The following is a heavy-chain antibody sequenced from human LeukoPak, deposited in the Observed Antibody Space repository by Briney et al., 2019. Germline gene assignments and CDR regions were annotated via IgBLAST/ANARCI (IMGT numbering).Heavy chain of an antibody. CDR2: VYYSGST. D-gene: IGHD7-27*01. CDR1: GGSISSSSYN. Sequence: SETLSLTCTVSGGSISSSSYNWGWIRQPPGKGLEWIGSVYYSGSTYYNPSLKSRVTMSVDTSKNQFSLKLSSVTAADTAVYFCARGFRGDNFDYWGQGTLVTVSS. CDR3: ARGFRGDNFDY. V-gene: IGHV4-39*01. J-gene: IGHJ4*02.